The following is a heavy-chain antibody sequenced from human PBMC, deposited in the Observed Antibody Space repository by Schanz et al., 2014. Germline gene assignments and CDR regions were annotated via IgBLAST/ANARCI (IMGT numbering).Heavy chain of an antibody. Sequence: QVQMVESGGGVVQPGRSLRLSCAASGFAFSVYGMHWVRQAPGKGQEWVAVIWSDGSTKYYADSVKGRFTISRDNSKNTLYLQMNSLRADDTAVDFCARAHGNNWYGKGLDYWGQGTQVTVSS. CDR3: ARAHGNNWYGKGLDY. J-gene: IGHJ4*02. D-gene: IGHD1-1*01. V-gene: IGHV3-33*01. CDR1: GFAFSVYG. CDR2: IWSDGSTK.